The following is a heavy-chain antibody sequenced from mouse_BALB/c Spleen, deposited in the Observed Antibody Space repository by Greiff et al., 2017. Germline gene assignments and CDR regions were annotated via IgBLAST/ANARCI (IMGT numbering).Heavy chain of an antibody. CDR3: ARNPYYYGSSLDY. D-gene: IGHD1-1*01. CDR1: GFSLTSYG. V-gene: IGHV2-2*02. Sequence: QVHVKQSGPGLVQPSQSLSITCTVSGFSLTSYGVHWVRQSPGKGLEWLGVIWSGGSTDYNAAFISRLSISKDNSKSQVFFKMNSLQANDTAIYYCARNPYYYGSSLDYWGQGTTLTVSS. CDR2: IWSGGST. J-gene: IGHJ2*01.